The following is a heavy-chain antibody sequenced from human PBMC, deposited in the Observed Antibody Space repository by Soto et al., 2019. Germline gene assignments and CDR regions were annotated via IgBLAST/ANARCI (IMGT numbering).Heavy chain of an antibody. D-gene: IGHD3-10*01. CDR3: ARDRFGVYYCYMDV. J-gene: IGHJ6*03. CDR2: IKQDGSEK. CDR1: GFTFSSYW. Sequence: EVQLVESGGGLVQPGGSLRLSCAASGFTFSSYWMSWVRQAPGKGLEWVANIKQDGSEKYYVDSVKGRFTISRDNAKNSLYLQMNSLRAEDTAVYYCARDRFGVYYCYMDVWGKGTTVTVSS. V-gene: IGHV3-7*01.